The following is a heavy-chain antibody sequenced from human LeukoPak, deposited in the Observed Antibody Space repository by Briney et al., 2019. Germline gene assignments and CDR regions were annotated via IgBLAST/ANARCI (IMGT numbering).Heavy chain of an antibody. Sequence: SETLSLTCTVSGGSISSYYWSWIRQPPGKGLEWIGYIYYSGSTNYTPSLKSRVTISVDTSKNQFSLKLSSVTAADTAVYYCAREMATTHYYYGMDVWGQGTTVTVSS. CDR2: IYYSGST. J-gene: IGHJ6*02. V-gene: IGHV4-59*01. D-gene: IGHD5-24*01. CDR1: GGSISSYY. CDR3: AREMATTHYYYGMDV.